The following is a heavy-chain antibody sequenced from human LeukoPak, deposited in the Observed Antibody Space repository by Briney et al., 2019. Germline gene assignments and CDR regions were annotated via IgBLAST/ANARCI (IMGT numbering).Heavy chain of an antibody. CDR2: IGWNSGSL. CDR3: AKVKIRYSYGHFDY. V-gene: IGHV3-9*01. CDR1: GFTFDDYA. Sequence: GGSLRLSCAASGFTFDDYAMDWVRQAPGEGLEWVSGIGWNSGSLGYADSVKGRFPISRDNAKNSLYLQMSSLRAEDTALYYCAKVKIRYSYGHFDYWGQGTLVTVSS. D-gene: IGHD5-18*01. J-gene: IGHJ4*02.